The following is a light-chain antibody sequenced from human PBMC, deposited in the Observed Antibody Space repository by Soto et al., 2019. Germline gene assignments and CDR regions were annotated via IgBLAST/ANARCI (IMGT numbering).Light chain of an antibody. Sequence: ENVLTQSPGTLSLSPGERATLSCRASQNVISSYLAWYQQKPGQAHSLLVYATSSRAAGIPDRFSGSGSGTDFTLTISRLEPEDFAVYYCQQYDSSHLTFGGGTKVEIK. CDR3: QQYDSSHLT. V-gene: IGKV3-20*01. J-gene: IGKJ4*01. CDR1: QNVISSY. CDR2: ATS.